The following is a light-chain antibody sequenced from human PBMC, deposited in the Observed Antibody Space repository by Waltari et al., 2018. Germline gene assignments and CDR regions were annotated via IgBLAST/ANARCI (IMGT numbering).Light chain of an antibody. J-gene: IGLJ2*01. CDR3: SSYGGSNNVV. CDR2: EAI. CDR1: SSDVGGYHY. Sequence: QSALTPPPPTSGSPAPSVTIPCTGTSSDVGGYHYVSWYQQHPGQATKLLMYEAIQRPSGFPDLYSGSKSGNTASLTVSGLQAEDESDYFCSSYGGSNNVVFGGGTTLTVL. V-gene: IGLV2-8*01.